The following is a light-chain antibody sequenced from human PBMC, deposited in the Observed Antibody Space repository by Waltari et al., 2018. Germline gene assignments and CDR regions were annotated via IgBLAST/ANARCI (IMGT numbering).Light chain of an antibody. CDR1: QSVRRA. V-gene: IGKV3-20*01. CDR3: QHYVRLPAT. J-gene: IGKJ1*01. CDR2: DAS. Sequence: EIVLPQSPGTLSLSPGERATLSCRASQSVRRALAWYQQKPGQAPRLLIYDASRRATGIPDRFSGSVSGTDFSLTITGLEPEDFAVYYCQHYVRLPATFGQGTKVEIK.